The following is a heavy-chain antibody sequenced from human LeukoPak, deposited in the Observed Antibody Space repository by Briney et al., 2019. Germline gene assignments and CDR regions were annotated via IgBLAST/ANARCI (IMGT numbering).Heavy chain of an antibody. Sequence: SETLSLTCAVYGGSFSDYYWTWIRQPAGKGLEWIGRIYTSGSTNYNPSLKSRVTMSVDTSKNQFSLKLSSVTAADTAVYYCARDSLIYSSSSGWFDPWGQGTLVTVSS. V-gene: IGHV4-4*07. J-gene: IGHJ5*02. D-gene: IGHD6-6*01. CDR3: ARDSLIYSSSSGWFDP. CDR2: IYTSGST. CDR1: GGSFSDYY.